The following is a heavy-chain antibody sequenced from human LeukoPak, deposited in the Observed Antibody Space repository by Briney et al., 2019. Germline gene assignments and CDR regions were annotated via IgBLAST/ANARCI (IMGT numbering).Heavy chain of an antibody. V-gene: IGHV3-23*01. J-gene: IGHJ4*02. CDR1: GFSFSTSA. CDR3: ANPERGTYLVGFDY. CDR2: ISSSGTT. Sequence: PGGSLSLSCLASGFSFSTSAMSWVRQAAGKGLEWVSAISSSGTTHYADSVKGRFTIARDNSKNTLYLRMNSLRAEDTAVYFCANPERGTYLVGFDYWGQGTLVTVSS. D-gene: IGHD1-26*01.